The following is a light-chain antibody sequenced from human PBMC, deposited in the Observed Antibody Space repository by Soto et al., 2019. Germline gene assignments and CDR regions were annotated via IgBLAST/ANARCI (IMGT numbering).Light chain of an antibody. CDR3: QQYGGSST. CDR1: QSVSSNQ. V-gene: IGKV3-20*01. J-gene: IGKJ1*01. Sequence: EMVLTQSPGTLSLSPGERATLSCRASQSVSSNQLAWYQQKPGQAPSLLIYGASSRATGVPDRFSGSGSGTDFTLTISRLEPEDYAVYFCQQYGGSSTFGQGTKVDIK. CDR2: GAS.